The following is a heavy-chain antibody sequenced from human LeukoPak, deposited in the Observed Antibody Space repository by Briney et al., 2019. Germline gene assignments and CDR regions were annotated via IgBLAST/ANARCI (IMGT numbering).Heavy chain of an antibody. D-gene: IGHD5-18*01. CDR1: GFTYSSYS. V-gene: IGHV3-21*01. CDR2: ISSSSSYI. CDR3: ARAPAGYDFAY. J-gene: IGHJ4*02. Sequence: GGSLRLSCAASGFTYSSYSMNWVRQAPGKGLEWVSSISSSSSYIYYADSVKGRFTISRDNAKNSLYLQMNSLRAEDTAVYYCARAPAGYDFAYWGQGTLVTVSS.